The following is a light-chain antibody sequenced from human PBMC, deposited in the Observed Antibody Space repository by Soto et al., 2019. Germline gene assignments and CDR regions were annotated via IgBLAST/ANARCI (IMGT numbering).Light chain of an antibody. J-gene: IGKJ1*01. V-gene: IGKV1-5*01. CDR2: DAS. Sequence: DIQMTQSPSTLSASVGDRVTTTCRASQSISSWLAWYQQKPGKAPKVLIYDASSLKSGVPSRFSGSGSGTEFTLTISSLQPDDLATYYCQQYHRYSRTFGQGTKVDI. CDR3: QQYHRYSRT. CDR1: QSISSW.